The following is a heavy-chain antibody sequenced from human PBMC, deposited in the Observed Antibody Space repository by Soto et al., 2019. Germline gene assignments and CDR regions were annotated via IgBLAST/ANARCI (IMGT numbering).Heavy chain of an antibody. CDR1: GYTFTSYG. J-gene: IGHJ4*02. CDR2: ISAYNGNT. CDR3: ARDTQYYDILTGSDY. D-gene: IGHD3-9*01. V-gene: IGHV1-18*01. Sequence: ASVKVSCKASGYTFTSYGISWVRQAPGQGLEWMGWISAYNGNTNYAQKLQGRVTMTTDTSTSTAYMELRSLRSDDTAVYYCARDTQYYDILTGSDYWGQGTLVTVSS.